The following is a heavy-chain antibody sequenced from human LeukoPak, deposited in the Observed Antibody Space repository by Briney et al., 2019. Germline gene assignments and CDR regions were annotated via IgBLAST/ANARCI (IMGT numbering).Heavy chain of an antibody. CDR3: ARLPELPGFGDY. V-gene: IGHV3-74*01. CDR1: GFTFSSYW. Sequence: PGGSLRLSCAASGFTFSSYWMHWVRQAPGKGLVWVSRINSDGSSTSYADSVKGRFTISRDNAKNTLYLQMNSLRAEDTAVYYCARLPELPGFGDYWGQGTLVTVSS. J-gene: IGHJ4*02. CDR2: INSDGSST. D-gene: IGHD3-10*01.